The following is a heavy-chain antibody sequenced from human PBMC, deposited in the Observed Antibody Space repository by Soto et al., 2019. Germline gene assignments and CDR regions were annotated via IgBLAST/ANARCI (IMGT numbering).Heavy chain of an antibody. D-gene: IGHD2-15*01. CDR2: ISYSGST. V-gene: IGHV4-31*03. CDR3: AIVVLH. Sequence: QVQLQESGPGLVQPSQTLSLTCTVSGGSISSGGYYWSWIRQHPGTGLEWIGHISYSGSTYYNTSVKRRVTISVDTSRNQVSLIVNTVTAADTAVYYCAIVVLHWGQGTLVTVSS. CDR1: GGSISSGGYY. J-gene: IGHJ4*01.